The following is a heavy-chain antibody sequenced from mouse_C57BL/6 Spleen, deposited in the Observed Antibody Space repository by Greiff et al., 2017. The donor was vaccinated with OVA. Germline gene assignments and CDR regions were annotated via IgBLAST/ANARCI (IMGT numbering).Heavy chain of an antibody. CDR1: GYAFSSSW. CDR2: IYPGDGDT. V-gene: IGHV1-82*01. Sequence: VKLMESGPELVKPGASVKISCKASGYAFSSSWMNWVKQRPGKGLEWIGRIYPGDGDTNYNGKFKGKATLTADKSSSTAYMQLSSLTSEDSAVYFCARRVFYAMDYWGQGTSVTVSS. CDR3: ARRVFYAMDY. J-gene: IGHJ4*01.